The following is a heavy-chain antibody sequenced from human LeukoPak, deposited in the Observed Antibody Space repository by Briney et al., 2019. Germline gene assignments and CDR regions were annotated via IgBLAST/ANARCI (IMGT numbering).Heavy chain of an antibody. CDR1: GGTFSSYA. V-gene: IGHV1-69*04. CDR3: AISETYGDYGDNWFDP. Sequence: SVKVSCKASGGTFSSYAISWVRQAPGQGLEWMGSIIPILGIANYAQKFQGRVTITTDKSTSTAYMELSSLRSEDTAVYYCAISETYGDYGDNWFDPWGQGTLVTVSS. CDR2: IIPILGIA. J-gene: IGHJ5*02. D-gene: IGHD4-17*01.